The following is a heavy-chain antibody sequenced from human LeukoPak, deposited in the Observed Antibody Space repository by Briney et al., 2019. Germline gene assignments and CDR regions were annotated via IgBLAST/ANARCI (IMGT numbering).Heavy chain of an antibody. D-gene: IGHD3-22*01. CDR1: GGSISSYY. CDR2: IYYSGST. J-gene: IGHJ3*02. V-gene: IGHV4-59*12. CDR3: ARDNENQYYYDSSGYYSSYAFDI. Sequence: PSETLSLTCTVSGGSISSYYWGWIRQPPGKGLEWIGYIYYSGSTYYNPSLKSRVTISVDTSKNQFSLKLSSVTAADTAVYYCARDNENQYYYDSSGYYSSYAFDIWGQGTMVTVSS.